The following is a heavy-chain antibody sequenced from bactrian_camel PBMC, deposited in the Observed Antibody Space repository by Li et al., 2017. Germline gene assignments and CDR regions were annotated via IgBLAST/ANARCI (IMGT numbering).Heavy chain of an antibody. CDR1: GITFSRHD. Sequence: HVQLVESGGGLVQPGESLRLSCVASGITFSRHDMSWVRQAPGQELVWVASIDSAGANSYYAEFVKGRFTISLDRDNNKLYLEMNNLKPEDTAKYYCAASNNGDRCDFVYWGQGTQVTVS. CDR3: AASNNGDRCDFVY. J-gene: IGHJ6*01. CDR2: IDSAGANS. V-gene: IGHV3-2*01. D-gene: IGHD7*01.